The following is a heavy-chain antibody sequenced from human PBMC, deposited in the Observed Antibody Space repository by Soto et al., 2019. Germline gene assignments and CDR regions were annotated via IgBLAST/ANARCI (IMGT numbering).Heavy chain of an antibody. Sequence: SETLSLTCAVSGYSISSSNWWGWIRQPPGKGLEWIGYIYYSGSTYYNPSLKSRVSMSVDTSKNQFSLNLSSVTAVDTAIYYCATNRGMAAVANWGLGTLVPVSS. J-gene: IGHJ4*02. CDR1: GYSISSSNW. V-gene: IGHV4-28*01. CDR2: IYYSGST. CDR3: ATNRGMAAVAN. D-gene: IGHD6-13*01.